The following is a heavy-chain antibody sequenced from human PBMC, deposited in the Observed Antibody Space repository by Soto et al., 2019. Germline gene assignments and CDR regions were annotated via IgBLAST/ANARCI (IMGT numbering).Heavy chain of an antibody. J-gene: IGHJ5*02. CDR1: GDSISSSSYY. D-gene: IGHD3-9*01. V-gene: IGHV4-39*01. Sequence: SETLSLTCTVSGDSISSSSYYWGWIRQPPGKGLEWIGSIYYSGSTYYNPSLKSRVTISVDTSKNQFSLKLSSVTAADTAVYYCARNFYDILTGPNWFDPWGQGTLVTVSS. CDR3: ARNFYDILTGPNWFDP. CDR2: IYYSGST.